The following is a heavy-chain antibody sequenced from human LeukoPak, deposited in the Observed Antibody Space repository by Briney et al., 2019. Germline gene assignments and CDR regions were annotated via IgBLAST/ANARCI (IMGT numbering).Heavy chain of an antibody. CDR2: ISGSGGST. CDR1: GFTFSSYA. J-gene: IGHJ4*02. D-gene: IGHD2-2*01. Sequence: GGSLRLSCAASGFTFSSYAMSWVRQAPGKGLEWVSAISGSGGSTYYADSVKGRFTISRDNSKNTLYLQMNSLRAEDAAVYYCAKDRGIVVVPAALFDYWGQGTLVTVSS. CDR3: AKDRGIVVVPAALFDY. V-gene: IGHV3-23*01.